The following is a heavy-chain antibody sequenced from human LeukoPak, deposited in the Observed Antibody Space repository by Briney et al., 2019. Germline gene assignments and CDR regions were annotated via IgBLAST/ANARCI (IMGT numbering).Heavy chain of an antibody. CDR3: AKEGDTALVTGYFDL. Sequence: SVKVSCKASGGTFGSYVISWVRQASGQGLEWMGGIIPIFGTAHYAQKFQGRLTITADESTSTVYMEMSSLRSEDTAMYYCAKEGDTALVTGYFDLWGRGTLVTVSA. CDR1: GGTFGSYV. V-gene: IGHV1-69*01. CDR2: IIPIFGTA. D-gene: IGHD5-18*01. J-gene: IGHJ2*01.